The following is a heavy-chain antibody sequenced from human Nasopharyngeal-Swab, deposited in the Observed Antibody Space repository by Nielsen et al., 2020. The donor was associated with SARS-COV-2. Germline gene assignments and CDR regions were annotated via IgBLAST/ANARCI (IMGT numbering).Heavy chain of an antibody. D-gene: IGHD3-22*01. CDR2: INHRGRS. CDR3: ARVYTSGYYSFDY. Sequence: SETLSLTCAVHGGSFSAYYWSWIRQSPGKGLEWIGEINHRGRSSYNPSLKRRVTISVDTSKSQFSLKVNSVTAADTAVYYCARVYTSGYYSFDYWGQGSLVTVSS. J-gene: IGHJ4*02. CDR1: GGSFSAYY. V-gene: IGHV4-34*01.